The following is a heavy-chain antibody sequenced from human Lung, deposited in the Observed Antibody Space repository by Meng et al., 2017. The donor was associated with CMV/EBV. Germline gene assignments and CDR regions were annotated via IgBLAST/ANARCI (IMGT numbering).Heavy chain of an antibody. CDR1: GGTFSSYA. J-gene: IGHJ5*02. V-gene: IGHV1-69*10. CDR2: IIPILGIA. CDR3: SSRTGPPKRGCNWFEP. Sequence: SVXVSCKASGGTFSSYAISWVRQAPGQGLEWMGGIIPILGIANYAQKFQGSVTITADKSTSTAYMELSSLRDEDTAVYYCSSRTGPPKRGCNWFEPWCQGTXVTVSS. D-gene: IGHD1-1*01.